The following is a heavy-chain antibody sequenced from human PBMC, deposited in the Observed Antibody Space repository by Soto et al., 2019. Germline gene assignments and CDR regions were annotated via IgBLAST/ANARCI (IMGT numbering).Heavy chain of an antibody. CDR2: IYYSENT. J-gene: IGHJ4*02. CDR3: ATHPPYGPLDH. D-gene: IGHD4-17*01. Sequence: XXTLSLPFAVSSGSISSSNWRSWARQPPGKGLEWIGNIYYSENTYYNPSLKSRVTISVDTSKNQFSLRLTSVTAADTAVYYCATHPPYGPLDHWGQGTLVTVSS. V-gene: IGHV4-4*02. CDR1: SGSISSSNW.